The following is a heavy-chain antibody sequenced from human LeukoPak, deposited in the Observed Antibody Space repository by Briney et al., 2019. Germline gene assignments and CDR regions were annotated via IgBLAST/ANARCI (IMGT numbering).Heavy chain of an antibody. Sequence: GGSLRLSCAASGFTFSSYWMHWVRQAPEKGLVWVSRINSDGSSTSYADSAKGRFTISRDNAKNTLYLQMNSLRAEDTAVYYCAKGSSGLNDYWGQGTLVTVSS. D-gene: IGHD6-19*01. CDR3: AKGSSGLNDY. J-gene: IGHJ4*02. CDR1: GFTFSSYW. V-gene: IGHV3-74*01. CDR2: INSDGSST.